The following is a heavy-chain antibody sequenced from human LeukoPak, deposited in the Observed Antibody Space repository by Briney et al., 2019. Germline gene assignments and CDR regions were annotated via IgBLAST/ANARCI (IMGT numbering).Heavy chain of an antibody. Sequence: SETLSLTCTVSGGSISSYYWGWIRQPPGKGLEWIGTLYYSGKTYYNPSLKSRVTISIDTSKNQFSLKLSSVTAADTAVYYCARDLYSSRTNDAFVIWGQGTMVTVSS. CDR1: GGSISSYY. CDR2: LYYSGKT. D-gene: IGHD6-13*01. J-gene: IGHJ3*02. CDR3: ARDLYSSRTNDAFVI. V-gene: IGHV4-39*07.